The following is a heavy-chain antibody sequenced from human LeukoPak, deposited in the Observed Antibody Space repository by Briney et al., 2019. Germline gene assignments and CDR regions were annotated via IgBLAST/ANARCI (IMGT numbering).Heavy chain of an antibody. D-gene: IGHD6-13*01. CDR1: GFTFTSYT. V-gene: IGHV3-21*01. CDR3: ARDKVSMVAAAGSFDY. J-gene: IGHJ4*02. Sequence: GGSLRLSCAASGFTFTSYTMNWVRQAPGKGLEWVSSIDSTNNFIYYADSVKGRFTISRDNAKNSLYLQMNSLRAEDTAVYYCARDKVSMVAAAGSFDYWGQGTLVTVSS. CDR2: IDSTNNFI.